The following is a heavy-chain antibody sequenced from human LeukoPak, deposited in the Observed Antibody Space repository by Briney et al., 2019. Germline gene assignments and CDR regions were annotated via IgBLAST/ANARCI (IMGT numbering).Heavy chain of an antibody. CDR3: ARTYYYDSSGYYSDYYYYYMDV. D-gene: IGHD3-22*01. CDR2: IYPGDSDT. V-gene: IGHV5-51*01. CDR1: GYSFTSYW. Sequence: GESLKISCKGSGYSFTSYWIGWVRQMPGKGLEWMGIIYPGDSDTRYSPSFQGQVTISADKSISTAYLQWSSLKASDTAMYYCARTYYYDSSGYYSDYYYYYMDVWGQGTLVTVSS. J-gene: IGHJ6*03.